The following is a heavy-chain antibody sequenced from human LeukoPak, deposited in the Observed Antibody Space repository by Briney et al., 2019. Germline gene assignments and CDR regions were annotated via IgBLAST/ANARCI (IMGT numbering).Heavy chain of an antibody. D-gene: IGHD6-19*01. CDR1: GFTFSSYE. CDR3: ARGTDSRGWLDY. J-gene: IGHJ4*02. V-gene: IGHV3-53*01. CDR2: IYSGGST. Sequence: PGGSLRLSCAASGFTFSSYEMNWVRQAPGKGLEWVSVIYSGGSTYYAGSVKGRFTISRDNSKNTFYLQMNSLRAEDTAVYYCARGTDSRGWLDYWGQGTLVTVSS.